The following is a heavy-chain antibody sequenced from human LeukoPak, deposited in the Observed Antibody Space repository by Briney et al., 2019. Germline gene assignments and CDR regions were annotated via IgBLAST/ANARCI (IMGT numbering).Heavy chain of an antibody. V-gene: IGHV3-23*01. Sequence: PGGSLRLSCAASGFTFSSYAMSWVRQAPGKGLEWVSALSGSGGSTYYADSVKGRFTISRDNSKNTLYLQMNSLRAEDTAVYYCAKDCSSTSCYRFDYRGQGTLVTVSS. D-gene: IGHD2-2*01. J-gene: IGHJ4*02. CDR3: AKDCSSTSCYRFDY. CDR2: LSGSGGST. CDR1: GFTFSSYA.